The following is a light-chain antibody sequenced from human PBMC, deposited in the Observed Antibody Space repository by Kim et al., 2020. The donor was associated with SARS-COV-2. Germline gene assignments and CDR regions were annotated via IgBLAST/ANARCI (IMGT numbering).Light chain of an antibody. CDR3: QSDDRDTPWI. Sequence: KTVTSSCTRSSGSIDSTYVQWYQQRPGTSPTAVIYESDLRPSGAPDRFSGSTDRSSNSASNTISGQKAEDEADYYCQSDDRDTPWIFGGGTKLTVL. V-gene: IGLV6-57*01. CDR1: SGSIDSTY. J-gene: IGLJ2*01. CDR2: ESD.